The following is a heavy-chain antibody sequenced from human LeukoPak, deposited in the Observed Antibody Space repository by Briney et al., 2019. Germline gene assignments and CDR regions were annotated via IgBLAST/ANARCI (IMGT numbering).Heavy chain of an antibody. CDR3: AKVPAAIIGGFDY. V-gene: IGHV3-30*18. CDR1: GFTFSSYG. J-gene: IGHJ4*02. CDR2: ISYDGSNK. Sequence: PGGSLRLSCAASGFTFSSYGMHWVRQAPGKGLEWVAVISYDGSNKYYADSVKGRFTISRDNSKNTLYLQMNSLRAEDTAVYYCAKVPAAIIGGFDYWGQGTLVTVSS. D-gene: IGHD2-2*01.